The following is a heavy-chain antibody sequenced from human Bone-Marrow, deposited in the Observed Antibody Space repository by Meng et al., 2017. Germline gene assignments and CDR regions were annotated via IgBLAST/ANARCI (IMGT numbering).Heavy chain of an antibody. CDR1: GFTLGNNW. J-gene: IGHJ4*02. CDR3: ARWIQYSSSWPSFDY. V-gene: IGHV3-48*04. CDR2: ISSSGSTI. Sequence: GESLKISCVASGFTLGNNWMSWVRQAPGKGLEWVSYISSSGSTIYYADSVKGRFTISRDNAKNSLYLQMNSLRAEDTAVYYCARWIQYSSSWPSFDYWGQGTLVTVSS. D-gene: IGHD6-13*01.